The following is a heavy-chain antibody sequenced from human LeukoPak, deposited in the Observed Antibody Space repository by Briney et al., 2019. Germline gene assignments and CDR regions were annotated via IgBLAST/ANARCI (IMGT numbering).Heavy chain of an antibody. J-gene: IGHJ4*02. CDR3: ATYYDFWSDKGGFFDY. CDR2: IYYSGST. CDR1: GGSISSGGYY. Sequence: SQTLSLTCTVSGGSISSGGYYWSWIRQHPGKGLEWIGYIYYSGSTYYNPSLKSRVTISVDTSKNQLSLKLSSVTAADTAVYYCATYYDFWSDKGGFFDYWGQGTLVTVSS. V-gene: IGHV4-31*03. D-gene: IGHD3-3*01.